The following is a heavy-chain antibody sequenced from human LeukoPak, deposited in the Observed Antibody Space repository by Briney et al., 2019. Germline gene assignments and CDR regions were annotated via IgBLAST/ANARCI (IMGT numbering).Heavy chain of an antibody. J-gene: IGHJ5*02. CDR3: ARQTGSRPGCWFDP. Sequence: PSETLSLTCAVYGGSFSAYYWGWIRQPPGKGLEWIGSIYYSGSTYYNPSLKSRVTISVDTSKNQFSLKLSSVTAADTAVYYCARQTGSRPGCWFDPWGQGTLVTVSS. D-gene: IGHD1-26*01. CDR2: IYYSGST. V-gene: IGHV4-39*01. CDR1: GGSFSAYY.